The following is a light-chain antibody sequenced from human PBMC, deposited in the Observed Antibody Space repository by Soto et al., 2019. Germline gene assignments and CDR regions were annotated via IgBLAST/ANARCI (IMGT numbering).Light chain of an antibody. CDR2: DAS. CDR1: QSVSSF. J-gene: IGKJ1*01. V-gene: IGKV3-11*01. CDR3: QQRSSWPRT. Sequence: EIVLTQSPATLSLSPGERATLSCGASQSVSSFLAWYQQKPGQAPRLLIYDASNRATGIPARFSGSGSGTDFTLTISSLEPEDFALYYCQQRSSWPRTFGQGTKVDIK.